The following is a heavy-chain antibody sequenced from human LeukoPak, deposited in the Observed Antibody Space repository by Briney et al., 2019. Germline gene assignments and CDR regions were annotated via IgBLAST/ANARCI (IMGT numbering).Heavy chain of an antibody. CDR2: ISYDGSNK. D-gene: IGHD6-19*01. V-gene: IGHV3-30*18. CDR1: GFTFSSYG. J-gene: IGHJ6*02. CDR3: AKVAVAGYYYYGMDV. Sequence: PGGSLRLSCAASGFTFSSYGMHWVRQAPGKGLEWVAVISYDGSNKYYADSVKGRFTISRDNSKNTLYLQMNSLRAEDTAVYYCAKVAVAGYYYYGMDVWGQGTTVTVCS.